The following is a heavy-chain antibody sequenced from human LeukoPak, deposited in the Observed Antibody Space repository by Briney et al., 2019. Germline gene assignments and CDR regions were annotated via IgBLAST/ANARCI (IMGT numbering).Heavy chain of an antibody. J-gene: IGHJ5*02. D-gene: IGHD3-3*01. Sequence: GGSLRLSCAASGFSFDDYGMSWVRQAPGKGLEWVSAINWNGGSTGYADSVKGRFTISRDNAKNSLYLQMNSLRAEDTALYYCARGVNDFWSGYYTHNWFDPWGQGTLVVVSS. V-gene: IGHV3-20*04. CDR3: ARGVNDFWSGYYTHNWFDP. CDR2: INWNGGST. CDR1: GFSFDDYG.